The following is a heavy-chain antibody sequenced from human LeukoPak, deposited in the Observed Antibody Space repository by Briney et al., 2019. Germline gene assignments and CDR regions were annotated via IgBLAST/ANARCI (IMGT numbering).Heavy chain of an antibody. CDR3: ANQYYYDSSGYHHFDY. V-gene: IGHV3-23*01. J-gene: IGHJ4*02. D-gene: IGHD3-22*01. CDR2: ISGSGGST. Sequence: GGSLRLSCAASGFTFSSYWMSWVRQAPGKGLEWVSAISGSGGSTYYADSVKGRFTISRDNSKNTLYLQMNSLRAEDTAVYYCANQYYYDSSGYHHFDYWGQGTLVTVSS. CDR1: GFTFSSYW.